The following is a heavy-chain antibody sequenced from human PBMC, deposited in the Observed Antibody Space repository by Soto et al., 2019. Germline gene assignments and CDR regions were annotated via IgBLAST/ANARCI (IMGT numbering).Heavy chain of an antibody. CDR3: ARGWLRYFDY. CDR2: IYYSGST. V-gene: IGHV4-59*01. J-gene: IGHJ4*02. D-gene: IGHD5-12*01. Sequence: PSETLSLTCSVSGGSSSSYYWSWIRQPPGKGLEWIGYIYYSGSTNYNPSLKSRVTISVDTSKNQFSLKLSSVTAADTAVYYCARGWLRYFDYWGQGTLVTVSS. CDR1: GGSSSSYY.